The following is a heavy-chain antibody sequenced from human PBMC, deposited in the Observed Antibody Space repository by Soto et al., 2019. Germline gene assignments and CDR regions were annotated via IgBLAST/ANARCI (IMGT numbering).Heavy chain of an antibody. D-gene: IGHD1-20*01. Sequence: AASVKVSCKASGYTFTSYAMHWVRQAPGQRLEWMGWINAGSGNTKCSQKFQGRVTITRDTSASTAYMELSSLRSEDTAVYYCARGITLPTPLDYWGQGTLVTVSS. J-gene: IGHJ4*02. CDR2: INAGSGNT. V-gene: IGHV1-3*01. CDR1: GYTFTSYA. CDR3: ARGITLPTPLDY.